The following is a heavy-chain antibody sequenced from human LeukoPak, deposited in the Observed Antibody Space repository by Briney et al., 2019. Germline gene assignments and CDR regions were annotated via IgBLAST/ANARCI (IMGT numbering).Heavy chain of an antibody. CDR2: ISSYNGNT. V-gene: IGHV1-18*01. J-gene: IGHJ6*03. Sequence: ASVKVSCKASGYTFTSYGISWVRQPPGQGLEGMGWISSYNGNTNYAQKLQGRVTMTTDTSTSTAYMELRSLRSDDTAVYYCARGVVVIHGYYYYYMDVWGKGTTVTVSS. D-gene: IGHD3-22*01. CDR3: ARGVVVIHGYYYYYMDV. CDR1: GYTFTSYG.